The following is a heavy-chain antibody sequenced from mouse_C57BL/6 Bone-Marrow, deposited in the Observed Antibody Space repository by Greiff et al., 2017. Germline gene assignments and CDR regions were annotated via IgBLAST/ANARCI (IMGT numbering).Heavy chain of an antibody. J-gene: IGHJ1*03. D-gene: IGHD2-2*01. CDR1: GFNIKDDY. CDR2: IDPENGDT. V-gene: IGHV14-4*01. Sequence: EVQLQQSGAELVRPGASVKLSCTASGFNIKDDYMHWVKQRPEQGLEWIGWIDPENGDTEYASKFQGKATITADTSSNTAYLQLSSLTSEDTAVXYCTTKGYDGGWYFDVWGTGTTVTVSS. CDR3: TTKGYDGGWYFDV.